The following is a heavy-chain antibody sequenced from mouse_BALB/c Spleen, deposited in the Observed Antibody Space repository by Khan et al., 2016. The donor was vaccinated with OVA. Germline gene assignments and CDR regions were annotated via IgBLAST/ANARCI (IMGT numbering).Heavy chain of an antibody. CDR2: IYTYTGEP. J-gene: IGHJ4*01. V-gene: IGHV9-3-1*01. D-gene: IGHD1-1*01. CDR3: ASGSSRAMDY. Sequence: QIQLVQSGPELKKPGETVKISCKASGYTFTNYGMNWVKQAPGKGLKWMGWIYTYTGEPTYADDFKGRFAFSLASSASTAFLQINNLTNDDTATYIWASGSSRAMDYWGKGTSVTVSS. CDR1: GYTFTNYG.